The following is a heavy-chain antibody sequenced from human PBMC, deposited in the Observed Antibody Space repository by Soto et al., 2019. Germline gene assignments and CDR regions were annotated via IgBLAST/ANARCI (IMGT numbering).Heavy chain of an antibody. J-gene: IGHJ4*02. CDR3: ARDGERHYYGSGSYCEFDY. D-gene: IGHD3-10*01. CDR1: GYTFTSHG. CDR2: ISAYNGNT. V-gene: IGHV1-18*01. Sequence: ASVKVSCKASGYTFTSHGISWVRQAPGQGLEWMGWISAYNGNTNYAQKLQGRVTMTTDTSTSTAYMELRSLRSDDTAVYYCARDGERHYYGSGSYCEFDYWVQGTLVTVSS.